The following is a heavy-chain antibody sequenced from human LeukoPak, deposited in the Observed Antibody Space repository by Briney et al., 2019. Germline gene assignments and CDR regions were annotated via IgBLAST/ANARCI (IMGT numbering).Heavy chain of an antibody. J-gene: IGHJ4*02. CDR1: GFTFSSYS. D-gene: IGHD3-22*01. V-gene: IGHV3-21*01. CDR3: ARYYYDSSGQRDYFDY. Sequence: GGSLRLSCAASGFTFSSYSMNWVRQAPGKGLEWVSSISSSSSYIYYADSVTGRFTISRDNAKNSLYLQMNSLRAEDRAVYYCARYYYDSSGQRDYFDYWGQGTLDTVSS. CDR2: ISSSSSYI.